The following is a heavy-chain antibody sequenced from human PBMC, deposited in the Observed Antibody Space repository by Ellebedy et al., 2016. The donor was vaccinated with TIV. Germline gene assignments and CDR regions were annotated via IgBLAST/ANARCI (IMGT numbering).Heavy chain of an antibody. Sequence: ASVKVSXXTSGYIFTTYGVTWVRQAPGQGLEWVGWIAGDNSDAKYAVKLQGRVTVTSDASTSTAYMDLRSLTSDDTAVYYCARALTASGSYFGRANFDYWGQGTLVNVSA. V-gene: IGHV1-18*01. D-gene: IGHD3-10*01. CDR2: IAGDNSDA. CDR3: ARALTASGSYFGRANFDY. J-gene: IGHJ4*02. CDR1: GYIFTTYG.